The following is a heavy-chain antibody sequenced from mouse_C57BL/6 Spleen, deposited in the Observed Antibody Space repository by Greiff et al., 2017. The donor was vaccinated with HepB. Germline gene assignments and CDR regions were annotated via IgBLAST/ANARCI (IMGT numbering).Heavy chain of an antibody. D-gene: IGHD1-1*01. Sequence: VQLQQSGAELVRPGASVKLSCTASGFNIKDYYMHWVKQRPEQGLEWIGRIDPEDGDTEYAPKFQGKATMTADTSSNTAYLQLSSLTSEDTAVYYCDYYGSSYDFDYWGQGTTLTVSS. CDR2: IDPEDGDT. CDR1: GFNIKDYY. J-gene: IGHJ2*01. V-gene: IGHV14-1*01. CDR3: DYYGSSYDFDY.